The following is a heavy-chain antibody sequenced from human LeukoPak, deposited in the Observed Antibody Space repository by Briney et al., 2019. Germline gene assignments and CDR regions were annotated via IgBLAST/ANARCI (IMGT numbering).Heavy chain of an antibody. Sequence: ASVKVSCKASGYTFTSYYIHWVRQAPGQGLEWMGIINPSGGSTNYAQKFQGRVTMTRNTSISTAYMELSSLRSEDSAVYYCARGILAGDYWGQGTLVTVSS. CDR2: INPSGGST. CDR3: ARGILAGDY. J-gene: IGHJ4*02. D-gene: IGHD3-3*02. CDR1: GYTFTSYY. V-gene: IGHV1-46*01.